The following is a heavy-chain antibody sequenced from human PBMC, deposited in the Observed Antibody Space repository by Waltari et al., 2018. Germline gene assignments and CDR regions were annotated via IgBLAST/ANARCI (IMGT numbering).Heavy chain of an antibody. V-gene: IGHV3-23*01. CDR1: GFTFNNFA. CDR2: ITSDGTDT. CDR3: VKALFASGMKYGVDV. D-gene: IGHD1-1*01. J-gene: IGHJ6*02. Sequence: EVQLLESGGGLVQPGGSLRLSCRASGFTFNNFAVGGVRQASGKGLEWVSHITSDGTDTYYADSVKGRFTVSRDDSRKTLFLHMSSLRAADTALYYCVKALFASGMKYGVDVWGQGTRVTVSS.